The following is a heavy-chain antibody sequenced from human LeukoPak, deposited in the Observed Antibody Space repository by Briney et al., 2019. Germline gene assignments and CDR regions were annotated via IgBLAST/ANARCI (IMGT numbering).Heavy chain of an antibody. D-gene: IGHD3-10*01. CDR3: AKVARQGWELLSYYFDY. Sequence: GSVRLSFTASAFTLSRYGMHWVRQAPGKGLGWVAGLLSDGRKNSYADSVKGRFTISRDNSKKTLYLQMNSLRAEDTAVYYCAKVARQGWELLSYYFDYWGQGTLVTVSS. V-gene: IGHV3-30*18. CDR2: LLSDGRKN. J-gene: IGHJ4*02. CDR1: AFTLSRYG.